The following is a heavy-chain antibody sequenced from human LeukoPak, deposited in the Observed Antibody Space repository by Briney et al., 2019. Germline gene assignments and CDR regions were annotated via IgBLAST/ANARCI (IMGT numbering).Heavy chain of an antibody. CDR3: AGHSSGYLFALDY. J-gene: IGHJ4*02. CDR2: ISGSGGST. D-gene: IGHD3-22*01. Sequence: RAGGSLRLSCAASGFTFSSYAMSWVHQAPGKGLEWVSAISGSGGSTYYADSVKGRFTISRDNSKNTLYLQMNSLRAEDTAVYYCAGHSSGYLFALDYWGQGTLVTVSS. V-gene: IGHV3-23*01. CDR1: GFTFSSYA.